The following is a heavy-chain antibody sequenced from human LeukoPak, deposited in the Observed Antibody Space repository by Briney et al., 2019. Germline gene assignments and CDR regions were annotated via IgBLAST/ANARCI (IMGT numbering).Heavy chain of an antibody. J-gene: IGHJ3*02. CDR1: GFTVSSNY. D-gene: IGHD1-7*01. V-gene: IGHV3-11*04. CDR3: ASEITGTTPGAFDI. CDR2: ISSSGSTI. Sequence: PGGSLRLSCAASGFTVSSNYMSWIRQAPGKGLEWVSYISSSGSTIYYADSVKGRFTISRDNAKNSLYLQMNSLRAEDTAVYYCASEITGTTPGAFDIWGQGTMVTVSS.